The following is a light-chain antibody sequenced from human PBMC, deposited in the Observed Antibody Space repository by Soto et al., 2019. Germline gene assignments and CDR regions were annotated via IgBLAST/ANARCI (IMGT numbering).Light chain of an antibody. CDR1: KSLVYSDGNTH. CDR2: RVS. V-gene: IGKV2-30*01. J-gene: IGKJ1*01. CDR3: TQGTHWPRT. Sequence: DVVLTKSPLSLPVNFGQPASISCRSSKSLVYSDGNTHLSWFHQRPGQSPRRLIYRVSSRDSGVPDRFSGSASGTDFTLEISRVEAEDVGIYFCTQGTHWPRTFGQGTKVEVK.